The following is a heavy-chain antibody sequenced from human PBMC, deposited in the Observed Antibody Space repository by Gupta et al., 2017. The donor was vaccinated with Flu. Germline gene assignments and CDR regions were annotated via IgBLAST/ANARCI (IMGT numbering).Heavy chain of an antibody. CDR1: GFTFSSYW. CDR3: ARVLSEYPAERPNLPWYFDL. D-gene: IGHD2-2*01. CDR2: INSDGSST. J-gene: IGHJ2*01. Sequence: EVQLVESGGGLVQPGGSLRLSCAASGFTFSSYWMHWVRQAPGKGLVWVSRINSDGSSTSYADSVKGRFTISRDNAKNTLDLQMNSLRAEDTAVYYCARVLSEYPAERPNLPWYFDLWGRGTLVTVSS. V-gene: IGHV3-74*01.